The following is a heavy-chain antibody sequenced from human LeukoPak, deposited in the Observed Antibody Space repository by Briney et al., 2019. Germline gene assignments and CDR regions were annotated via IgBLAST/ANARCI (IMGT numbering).Heavy chain of an antibody. Sequence: KSSETLSLTCTVSGGSISSYYWSWIRQPPGKGLEWIGYIYYSGSTNYNPSLKSRVTISVDTSKNQFSLKLSSVTAADTAVYYCARHDCDSSRCSVNWFDPWGQGTLVTVSS. J-gene: IGHJ5*02. CDR3: ARHDCDSSRCSVNWFDP. D-gene: IGHD2/OR15-2a*01. CDR2: IYYSGST. V-gene: IGHV4-59*08. CDR1: GGSISSYY.